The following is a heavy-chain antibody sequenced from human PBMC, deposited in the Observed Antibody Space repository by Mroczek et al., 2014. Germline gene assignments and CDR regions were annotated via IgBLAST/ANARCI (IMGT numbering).Heavy chain of an antibody. Sequence: EVQLLETGGGLVQPGGSLRLSCAASGFTFSSYWMSWVRQAPGKGLEWVANIKQDGSEKYYVDSVKGRFTISRDNAKNSLYLQMNSLRAEDTAVYYCARESLGSAVTTLGYWGQGTLVTVSS. CDR1: GFTFSSYW. D-gene: IGHD4-17*01. CDR2: IKQDGSEK. J-gene: IGHJ4*02. CDR3: ARESLGSAVTTLGY. V-gene: IGHV3-7*01.